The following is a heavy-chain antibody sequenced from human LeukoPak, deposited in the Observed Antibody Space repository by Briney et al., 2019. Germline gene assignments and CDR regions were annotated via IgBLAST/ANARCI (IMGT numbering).Heavy chain of an antibody. D-gene: IGHD3-9*01. J-gene: IGHJ4*02. CDR2: IRSKTYGGTT. CDR3: ARDYDFLTGSSDY. CDR1: GFTFGDYS. Sequence: GRSLRLSCTGSGFTFGDYSMSWSRQAPGKGLEWVGFIRSKTYGGTTEYAASVIGRFTISRDDSKSIAYLLINSLKTEDTAVYYCARDYDFLTGSSDYWGQGTLVTVSS. V-gene: IGHV3-49*03.